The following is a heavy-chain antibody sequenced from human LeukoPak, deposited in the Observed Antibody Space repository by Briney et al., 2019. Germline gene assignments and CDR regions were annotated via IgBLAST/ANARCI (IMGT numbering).Heavy chain of an antibody. CDR2: ISSSGSQI. CDR3: AREQYYGSGSYYICWFDT. D-gene: IGHD3-10*01. V-gene: IGHV3-21*01. CDR1: GFTFSSYS. Sequence: PGGSLRLSCAASGFTFSSYSMNWVRQAPGKGLEWVSSISSSGSQIYYADSVKGRFTISRDNAKNSLYLQMNSLRAEDTAVYYCAREQYYGSGSYYICWFDTWGQGSLVTVSS. J-gene: IGHJ5*02.